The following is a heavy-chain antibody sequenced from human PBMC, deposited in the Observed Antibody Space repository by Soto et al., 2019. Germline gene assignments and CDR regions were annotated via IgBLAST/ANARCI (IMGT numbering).Heavy chain of an antibody. V-gene: IGHV3-23*01. D-gene: IGHD6-19*01. CDR3: AKARDQQWVRLPFDY. J-gene: IGHJ4*02. CDR1: GFFFSSYT. CDR2: FSATSENT. Sequence: EVQLLESGGGLVQPRGSLRLSCVGSGFFFSSYTMTWVRQAPGKGLEWVSSFSATSENTYYADSVRGRFTISRDNSKNTLFLQMNSLTAEDTAMYYCAKARDQQWVRLPFDYWGQGILVIVSS.